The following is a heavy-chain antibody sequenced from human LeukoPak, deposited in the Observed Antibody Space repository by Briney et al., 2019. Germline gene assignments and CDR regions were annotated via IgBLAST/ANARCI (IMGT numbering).Heavy chain of an antibody. V-gene: IGHV4-59*01. CDR1: GGSISSYY. D-gene: IGHD5-12*01. J-gene: IGHJ4*02. CDR2: IYYSGST. Sequence: PSETLSLTCTVSGGSISSYYWSLIRQPPGKGLEWIGYIYYSGSTNYNPSLKSRVTISVDTSKNQFSLKLSSVTAADTAVYYCARDSEGGYDFDYWGQGTLVTVSS. CDR3: ARDSEGGYDFDY.